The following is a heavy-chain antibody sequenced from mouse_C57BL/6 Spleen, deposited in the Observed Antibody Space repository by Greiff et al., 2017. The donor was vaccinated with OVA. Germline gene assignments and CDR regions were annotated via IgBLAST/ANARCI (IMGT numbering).Heavy chain of an antibody. CDR3: AREDYYGSSYVGYFDV. J-gene: IGHJ1*03. V-gene: IGHV5-17*01. CDR1: GFTFSDYG. CDR2: ISSGSSTI. Sequence: EVKVEESGGGLVKPGGSLKLSCAASGFTFSDYGMHWVRQAPEKGLEWVAYISSGSSTIYYADTVKGRFTISRDNAKNTLFLQMTSLRSEDTAMYYCAREDYYGSSYVGYFDVWGTGTTVTVSS. D-gene: IGHD1-1*01.